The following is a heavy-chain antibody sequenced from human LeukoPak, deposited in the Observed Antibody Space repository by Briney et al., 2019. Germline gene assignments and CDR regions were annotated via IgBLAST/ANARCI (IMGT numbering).Heavy chain of an antibody. CDR3: AREPTGSYSFDF. J-gene: IGHJ4*02. Sequence: SETLSLTCTVSGDSISSGGYYWSWIRQHPGKGLEWIGYIYNSGSTYYNPSLKSRVTISIDTSKRRFSLKLTSVTAADTAVYYCAREPTGSYSFDFWGQGTLVTVSS. CDR2: IYNSGST. V-gene: IGHV4-31*03. CDR1: GDSISSGGYY. D-gene: IGHD1-26*01.